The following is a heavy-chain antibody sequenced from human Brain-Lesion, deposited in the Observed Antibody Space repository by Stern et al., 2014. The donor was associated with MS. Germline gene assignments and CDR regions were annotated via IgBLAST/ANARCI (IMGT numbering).Heavy chain of an antibody. CDR2: ISWNRGTI. CDR3: ARDITGSSAYFAY. V-gene: IGHV3-9*01. J-gene: IGHJ4*02. Sequence: VQLVESGGDLVQPGRPLRLSCAAFGFTFDDYAMHWVRQAPGKGLEWVAGISWNRGTIGYADSVKGRYTTSRDNAYSSLYLQMNSLRPEDTALYYCARDITGSSAYFAYWGQGTLVTVSS. CDR1: GFTFDDYA. D-gene: IGHD1-14*01.